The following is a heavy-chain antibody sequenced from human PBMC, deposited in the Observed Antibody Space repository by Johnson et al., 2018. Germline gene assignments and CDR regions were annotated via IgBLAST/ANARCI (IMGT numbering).Heavy chain of an antibody. CDR2: ICWVSVTI. CDR1: AFTFDDNA. J-gene: IGHJ6*03. CDR3: AGDESYGSRYINYVGV. D-gene: IGHD3-16*01. Sequence: VQLVESGGGLVKPGESLRLSCAASAFTFDDNAMHWVRQAPGKGLEWVSGICWVSVTIDYADSVRGRFTISRDNAENSLYLQRNSLRAEDTAIYYCAGDESYGSRYINYVGVWGEETTVTVS. V-gene: IGHV3-9*01.